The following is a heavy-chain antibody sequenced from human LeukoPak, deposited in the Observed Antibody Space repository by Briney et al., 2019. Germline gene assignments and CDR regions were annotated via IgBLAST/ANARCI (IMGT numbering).Heavy chain of an antibody. Sequence: SVKVSCKCSVCILRIYAFHWVRQPPAQGLEGVGGIISIYSTTNYAQNSQDSVTMNADKPTSTAYMELSSLRSEDKAVYYCARSQFKQLWATLPRFDYWGQGSLVTVSS. V-gene: IGHV1-69*06. J-gene: IGHJ4*02. CDR1: VCILRIYA. CDR3: ARSQFKQLWATLPRFDY. CDR2: IISIYSTT. D-gene: IGHD5-18*01.